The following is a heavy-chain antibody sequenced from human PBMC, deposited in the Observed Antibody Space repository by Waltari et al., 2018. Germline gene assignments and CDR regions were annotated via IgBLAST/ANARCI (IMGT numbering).Heavy chain of an antibody. CDR3: ASQEVLRFLEWYRPDAFDI. CDR2: IYPCGST. V-gene: IGHV4-38-2*01. J-gene: IGHJ3*02. CDR1: GYSISSGYY. Sequence: QVQLQESGPGLVKPSETLSLTCAVSGYSISSGYYWGWIRQPPGKGREWSRSIYPCGSTYSNPSLKSRVTIAVDTSKIQFSLKLSSVTAADTAVYYCASQEVLRFLEWYRPDAFDIWGQGTMVTVSS. D-gene: IGHD3-3*01.